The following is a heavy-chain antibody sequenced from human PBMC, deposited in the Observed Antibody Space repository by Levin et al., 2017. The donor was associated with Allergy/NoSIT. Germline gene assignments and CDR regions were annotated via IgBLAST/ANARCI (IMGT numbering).Heavy chain of an antibody. CDR2: ISSSSSYT. CDR3: AREYSYGYSLDY. Sequence: GESLKISCAASGFTFSDYYMSWIRQAPGKGLEWVSYISSSSSYTNYADSVKGRFTISRDNAKNSLYLQMNSLRAEDTAVYYCAREYSYGYSLDYWGQGTLVTVSS. D-gene: IGHD5-18*01. J-gene: IGHJ4*02. CDR1: GFTFSDYY. V-gene: IGHV3-11*05.